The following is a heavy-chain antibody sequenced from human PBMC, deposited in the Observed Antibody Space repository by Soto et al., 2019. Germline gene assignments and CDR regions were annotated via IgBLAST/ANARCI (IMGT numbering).Heavy chain of an antibody. CDR2: IIPLFGTT. J-gene: IGHJ6*02. D-gene: IGHD3-10*01. V-gene: IGHV1-69*01. CDR3: AAELGFGKLSVV. CDR1: GDTFKNCV. Sequence: QVQVVQSGVEVRRPGSSVKVSCKASGDTFKNCVISWVRQAPGQGLEWMGVIIPLFGTTDFAHRFQGRLTITTDESTTTAYLELSRLRSEDTATYYCAAELGFGKLSVVWGQGTTVIVSS.